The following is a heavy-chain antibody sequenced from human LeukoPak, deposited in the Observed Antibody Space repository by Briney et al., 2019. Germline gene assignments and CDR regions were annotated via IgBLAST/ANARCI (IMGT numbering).Heavy chain of an antibody. D-gene: IGHD3-22*01. J-gene: IGHJ4*02. V-gene: IGHV3-23*01. Sequence: GGSLRLSCAASGFTFSSYAMSWVRQAPGKGLEWVSGISASGGSTYYADSVKGRFTISRDNSKNTLYVQVNSLGTEDTAAYYCAKGSYYDSSGSFYFDYWGQGTLVTVSS. CDR2: ISASGGST. CDR1: GFTFSSYA. CDR3: AKGSYYDSSGSFYFDY.